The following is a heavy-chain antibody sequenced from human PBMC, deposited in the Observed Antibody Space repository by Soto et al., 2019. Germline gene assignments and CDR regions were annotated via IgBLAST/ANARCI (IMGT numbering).Heavy chain of an antibody. CDR2: IYYSGST. V-gene: IGHV4-39*01. Sequence: PETLSLTCTVSGGSISSSSDYWGWIRQPPGKGLEWIGSIYYSGSTYYNPSLKSRVTISVDTSKNQFSLKLSSVTAADTAVYYCASRASCLDCWFDPWGQGTLVTVSS. CDR3: ASRASCLDCWFDP. CDR1: GGSISSSSDY. J-gene: IGHJ5*02. D-gene: IGHD2-2*01.